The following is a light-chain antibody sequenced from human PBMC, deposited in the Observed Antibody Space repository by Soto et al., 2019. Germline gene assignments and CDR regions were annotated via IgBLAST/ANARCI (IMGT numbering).Light chain of an antibody. CDR1: QSISSSY. V-gene: IGKV3-20*01. CDR3: QQYGSSPLT. Sequence: EIVLTQSPGTLSLSPGERATLSCRASQSISSSYLAWYQQKPGQAPRLVIHGASNRATGIPDRFSGSGSGTDFTLTISRLEPEDFAVYYCQQYGSSPLTFGGGTKVEIK. CDR2: GAS. J-gene: IGKJ4*01.